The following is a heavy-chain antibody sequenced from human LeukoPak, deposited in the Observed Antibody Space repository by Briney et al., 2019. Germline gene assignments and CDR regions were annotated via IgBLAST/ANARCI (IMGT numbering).Heavy chain of an antibody. CDR1: GFTFSSYS. Sequence: GGSLRLSCAASGFTFSSYSMNWVRQAPGKGLEWVSSISSSSSYIYYADSVKGRFTISRDNAKNSLYLQVNSLRAEDTAVYYCVRGYSYGYHVSKTYYFDYWGQGTLVTVSS. CDR2: ISSSSSYI. CDR3: VRGYSYGYHVSKTYYFDY. J-gene: IGHJ4*02. V-gene: IGHV3-21*01. D-gene: IGHD5-18*01.